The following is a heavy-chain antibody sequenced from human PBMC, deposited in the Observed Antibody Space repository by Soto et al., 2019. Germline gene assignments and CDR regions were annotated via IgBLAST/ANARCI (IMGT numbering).Heavy chain of an antibody. CDR2: VKSKVDGETI. J-gene: IGHJ4*02. V-gene: IGHV3-15*07. Sequence: EVQLVESGGGLVEPGGSLRLSCAASGFTFNGAWMNWVRQGPGKGLEWVGRVKSKVDGETIDYAAPVKGRFTISRDDSRNTVDRQMNSLSTKTTAMYYCAADLPDWGAYAFDYWGQGALVTVSS. D-gene: IGHD3-16*01. CDR3: AADLPDWGAYAFDY. CDR1: GFTFNGAW.